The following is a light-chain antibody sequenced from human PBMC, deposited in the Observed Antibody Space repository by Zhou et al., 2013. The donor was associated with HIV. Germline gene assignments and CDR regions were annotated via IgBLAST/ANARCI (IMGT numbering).Light chain of an antibody. J-gene: IGKJ4*01. CDR3: QQSHSPPLT. CDR1: LNIRKS. V-gene: IGKV1-39*01. CDR2: HVS. Sequence: DIQMTQSPSSLSASVGDRVTITCRASLNIRKSLNWYQHKPGKAPKLLLYHVSNLHTGVTPRFNASGSGTDFALTIGSLQPEDFATYYCQQSHSPPLTFGGGTNMETK.